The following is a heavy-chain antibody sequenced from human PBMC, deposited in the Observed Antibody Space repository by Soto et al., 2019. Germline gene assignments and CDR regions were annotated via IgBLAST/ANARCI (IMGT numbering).Heavy chain of an antibody. CDR2: ISSSSSTI. J-gene: IGHJ3*02. D-gene: IGHD2-15*01. CDR1: GFTFSSYS. Sequence: SLRLSSAACGFTFSSYSRNRVRQAPWKGLEWVSYISSSSSTIYYADSVKGRFTISRDNAKNSLYLQMNSLRDEDTAVYYCARDRHWVARTDAFDIWGQGTMVTVSS. V-gene: IGHV3-48*02. CDR3: ARDRHWVARTDAFDI.